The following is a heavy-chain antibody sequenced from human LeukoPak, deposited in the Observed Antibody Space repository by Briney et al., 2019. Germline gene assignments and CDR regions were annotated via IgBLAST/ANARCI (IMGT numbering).Heavy chain of an antibody. CDR2: MNPNIGNT. J-gene: IGHJ4*02. CDR3: ARGRRYSYGDLDY. D-gene: IGHD5-18*01. CDR1: GYTSTSYD. Sequence: ASVKVSCKASGYTSTSYDSNWVRQATGQGPEWMGWMNPNIGNTGYAQKFQGRVTMTRNTSISTAYMELSSLRSEDTAVYYCARGRRYSYGDLDYWGQGTLVPVSS. V-gene: IGHV1-8*01.